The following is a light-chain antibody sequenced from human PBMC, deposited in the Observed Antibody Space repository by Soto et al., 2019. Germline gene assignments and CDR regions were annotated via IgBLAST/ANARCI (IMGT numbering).Light chain of an antibody. V-gene: IGKV3D-15*02. CDR3: QQYDSSPRT. CDR1: QSLTSY. CDR2: RTS. J-gene: IGKJ1*01. Sequence: EIVMTQSPATLSVSPGETATLSCRASQSLTSYLAWYQQRPGQAPRLLIYRTSNRATGIPDRFSGSGSGTDFTLTISRLQSEDFAVYWCQQYDSSPRTFGQGTKVDIK.